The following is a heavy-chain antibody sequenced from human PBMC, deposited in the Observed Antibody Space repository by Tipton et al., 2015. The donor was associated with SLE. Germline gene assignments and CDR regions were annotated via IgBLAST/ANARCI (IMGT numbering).Heavy chain of an antibody. CDR1: GGSISSYY. CDR2: IYYSGGT. CDR3: ARLMINRGNWFDP. Sequence: LRLSCTVSGGSISSYYWSWIRQPPGKGLEWIGDIYYSGGTNYNPSLKSRFTISVDTPKNQFSLKLSSVTAADTAVYYCARLMINRGNWFDPWGQGTLVTVSS. J-gene: IGHJ5*02. D-gene: IGHD3-16*01. V-gene: IGHV4-59*08.